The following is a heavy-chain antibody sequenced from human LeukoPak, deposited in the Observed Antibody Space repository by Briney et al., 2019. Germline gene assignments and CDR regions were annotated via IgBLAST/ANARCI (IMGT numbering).Heavy chain of an antibody. CDR1: GGTFSSYA. J-gene: IGHJ5*02. D-gene: IGHD1-26*01. V-gene: IGHV1-69*13. CDR2: IIPIFGTA. CDR3: AREGLAIEIVGATNWFDP. Sequence: PRASVKVSCKASGGTFSSYAISWVRQAPGQGLEWMGGIIPIFGTANYAQKFQGRVTITADESTSTAYMQLSSLRSEDTAVYYCAREGLAIEIVGATNWFDPWGQGTLVTVSS.